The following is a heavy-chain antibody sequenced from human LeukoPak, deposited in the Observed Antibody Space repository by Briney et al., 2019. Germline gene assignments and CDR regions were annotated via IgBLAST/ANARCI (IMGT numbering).Heavy chain of an antibody. CDR1: GGSISSSSYY. V-gene: IGHV4-39*01. CDR2: IYYSGST. D-gene: IGHD5-18*01. Sequence: SETLSLTCTVSGGSISSSSYYWGWIRQPPGKGLEWIGNIYYSGSTYYSLSLKSQVTISVDTSKNQFSLKLSSVTAADTAVYYCARLADTAMVTDWGQGTLVTVSS. CDR3: ARLADTAMVTD. J-gene: IGHJ4*02.